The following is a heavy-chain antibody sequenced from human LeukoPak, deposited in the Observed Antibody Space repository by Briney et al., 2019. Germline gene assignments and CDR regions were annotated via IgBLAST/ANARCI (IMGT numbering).Heavy chain of an antibody. J-gene: IGHJ4*02. CDR2: IRSKTYSYAT. Sequence: GGSLRLSCAASGFTFSGSAMHWVRQGSGKGLEWVGRIRSKTYSYATAYAASVKGRFTISRDDSKNTAFLQMNSLRSEDTAVYYRTTTLGGRDYWGQGVLVTVSS. CDR3: TTTLGGRDY. CDR1: GFTFSGSA. V-gene: IGHV3-73*01. D-gene: IGHD1-14*01.